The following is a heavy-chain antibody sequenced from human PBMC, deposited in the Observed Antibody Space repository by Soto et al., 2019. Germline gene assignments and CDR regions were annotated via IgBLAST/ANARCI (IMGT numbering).Heavy chain of an antibody. CDR2: MNPYSGNT. CDR3: ARALVDSSSADYDY. CDR1: GYTFTNYD. Sequence: GASVKVSCKASGYTFTNYDINWVRQAPGQGPEWMGWMNPYSGNTGCAQRFQGRVTLTRDTSISTAYMELSSLKFDDTAVYYCARALVDSSSADYDYWGQGSLVTVSS. V-gene: IGHV1-8*01. J-gene: IGHJ4*02. D-gene: IGHD6-6*01.